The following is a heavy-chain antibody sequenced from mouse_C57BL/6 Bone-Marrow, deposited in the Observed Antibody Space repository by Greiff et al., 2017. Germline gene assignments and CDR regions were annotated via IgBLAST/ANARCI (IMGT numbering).Heavy chain of an antibody. Sequence: VQLQQSGTVLARPGASVKMPCKTSGYTFTSYWMHWVKQRPGQGREWIGASYPGNSDTSYNQKFKGKAKLTAVTTASTAYMELSSLTNEDSAVHYCYYYGSSYDWGQGTTLTVSS. CDR1: GYTFTSYW. D-gene: IGHD1-1*01. J-gene: IGHJ2*01. V-gene: IGHV1-5*01. CDR3: YYYGSSYD. CDR2: SYPGNSDT.